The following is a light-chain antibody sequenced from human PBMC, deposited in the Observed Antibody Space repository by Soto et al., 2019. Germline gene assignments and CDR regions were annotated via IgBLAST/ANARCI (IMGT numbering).Light chain of an antibody. J-gene: IGKJ1*01. V-gene: IGKV1-27*01. CDR1: QVIDNY. CDR2: AAI. Sequence: EIQMTQYTSSMSASLGDRVPTTRRASQVIDNYLAWYQQKPGRVHKLLIYAAITLQSGVTSRFSGSQSGTEFTLTISSLQPEDFATYYCLQHNRYPWTFGQGTKVDIK. CDR3: LQHNRYPWT.